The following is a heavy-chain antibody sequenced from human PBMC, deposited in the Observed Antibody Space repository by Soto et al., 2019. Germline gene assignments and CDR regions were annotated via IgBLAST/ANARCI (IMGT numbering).Heavy chain of an antibody. J-gene: IGHJ5*02. CDR3: AKEAAFIVEVPNWLDP. Sequence: GGSLRLSCAASGFTFSSYAMSGVRQAPGKGLEWVSAISGSGGSTYYADSVKGRFTISRDNSKNTLYLQMNSLRAEDTAVYYCAKEAAFIVEVPNWLDPWGQGTMVTVSS. CDR2: ISGSGGST. V-gene: IGHV3-23*01. CDR1: GFTFSSYA. D-gene: IGHD2-2*01.